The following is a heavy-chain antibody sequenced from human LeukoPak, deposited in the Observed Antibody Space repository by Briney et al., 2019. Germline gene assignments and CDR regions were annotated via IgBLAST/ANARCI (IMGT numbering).Heavy chain of an antibody. J-gene: IGHJ3*02. D-gene: IGHD2-15*01. V-gene: IGHV4-34*01. CDR2: INHSGST. CDR1: GGSFSGYY. CDR3: ARPKPYFCSGGSCYSGRGAFDI. Sequence: SETLSLTCAVYGGSFSGYYWSWIRQPPGKGLEWIGEINHSGSTNYNPSLKSRVTISVDTSKNQFSLKLSSVTAADTAAYYCARPKPYFCSGGSCYSGRGAFDIWGQGTMVTVSS.